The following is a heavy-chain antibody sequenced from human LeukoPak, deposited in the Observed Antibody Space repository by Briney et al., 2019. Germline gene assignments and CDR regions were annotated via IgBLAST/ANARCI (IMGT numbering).Heavy chain of an antibody. J-gene: IGHJ4*02. CDR2: IYYSGST. Sequence: PSETLSLTGTVSGGSISCYYWTWIRQPPRKGLERMGFIYYSGSTHYNPSLKSRDTISVDTSKTHFSMKLSSVTAPDTAVSYCARQTIVQSGYYFDYWGQGTLVTVSS. CDR1: GGSISCYY. CDR3: ARQTIVQSGYYFDY. V-gene: IGHV4-59*08. D-gene: IGHD2/OR15-2a*01.